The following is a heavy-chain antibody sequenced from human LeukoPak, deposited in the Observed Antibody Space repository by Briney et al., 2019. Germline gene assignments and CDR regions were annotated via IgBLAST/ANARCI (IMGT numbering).Heavy chain of an antibody. V-gene: IGHV3-9*01. CDR1: GFTFDDYA. Sequence: PGGSLRLSCAASGFTFDDYAMHWVRQAPGKGLEWVSGISWNSGSIGYADSVKGRFTISRDNSKNTLYLQMNSLRAEDTAVYYCAKVDSSSWYYFDYWGQGTLVTVSS. J-gene: IGHJ4*02. D-gene: IGHD6-13*01. CDR2: ISWNSGSI. CDR3: AKVDSSSWYYFDY.